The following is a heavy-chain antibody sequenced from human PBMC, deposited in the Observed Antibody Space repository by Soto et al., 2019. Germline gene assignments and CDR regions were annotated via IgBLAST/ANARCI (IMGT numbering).Heavy chain of an antibody. CDR2: IIPIFGTA. V-gene: IGHV1-69*12. Sequence: QVQLVQSGAEVKKPGSSVKVSCKAPGGTFSSYAISWVRQAPGQGLEWMGGIIPIFGTANYAQKFQGRVTIXXDXSXNTAYMELSSLRSEDTAVYYCARDPVGAEGPWYFDLWGRGTLVTVSS. J-gene: IGHJ2*01. D-gene: IGHD1-26*01. CDR3: ARDPVGAEGPWYFDL. CDR1: GGTFSSYA.